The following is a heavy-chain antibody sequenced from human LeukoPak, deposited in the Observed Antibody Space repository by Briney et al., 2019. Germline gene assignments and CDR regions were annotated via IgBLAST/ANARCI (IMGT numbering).Heavy chain of an antibody. D-gene: IGHD5-24*01. CDR2: ISAYNGNT. CDR3: VTDPYTTTDDNNFEPQGAY. J-gene: IGHJ4*02. CDR1: SYTFTSYG. V-gene: IGHV1-18*01. Sequence: ASVKVSCKASSYTFTSYGISWVRQAPGQGLEWMGWISAYNGNTNYAQKLQGRVTMTTDTSTSTAYTELSSLTSDDTAVYYCVTDPYTTTDDNNFEPQGAYWGQGTLVTVSS.